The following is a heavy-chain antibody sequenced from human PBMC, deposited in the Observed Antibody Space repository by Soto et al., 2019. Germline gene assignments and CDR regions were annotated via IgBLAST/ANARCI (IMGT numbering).Heavy chain of an antibody. V-gene: IGHV4-39*01. CDR1: GGSISSRSYY. Sequence: QLQLQESGPGLVKPSETLSLTCSVSGGSISSRSYYWSWIRQPPGKGLEWIGSIYYSGSTYYNPSLKSRVTISVDTSKNQFSLKLSSVTAADTAGYYCARQRIAAAGGTNWFDPWGQGTLVTVSS. CDR2: IYYSGST. CDR3: ARQRIAAAGGTNWFDP. D-gene: IGHD6-13*01. J-gene: IGHJ5*02.